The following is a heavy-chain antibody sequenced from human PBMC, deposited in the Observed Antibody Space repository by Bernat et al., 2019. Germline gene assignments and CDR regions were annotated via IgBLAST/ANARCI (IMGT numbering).Heavy chain of an antibody. J-gene: IGHJ3*02. V-gene: IGHV1-58*02. CDR2: IVVGSGNT. CDR1: GFTFTSSA. Sequence: QMQLVQSGPEVKKPGTSVKVSCKASGFTFTSSAMQWVRQARGQRLEWIGWIVVGSGNTNYAQKFQERGTITRDMSTSTAYMELSSLRSEDTAVYYCAADPESRRGITTYGLHAFDIWGQGTMVTVSS. CDR3: AADPESRRGITTYGLHAFDI. D-gene: IGHD3-10*01.